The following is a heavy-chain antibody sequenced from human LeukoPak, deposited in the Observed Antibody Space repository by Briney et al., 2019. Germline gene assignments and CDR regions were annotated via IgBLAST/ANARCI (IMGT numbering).Heavy chain of an antibody. CDR2: IYYSGST. Sequence: SETLSLTCTVSGGSISSYYWSWIRQPPGKGLEWIGYIYYSGSTNYNPSLKSRVTISVDTSKNQLSLKLSSVTAADTAVYYCARHVGGSGSHDAFDIWGQGTMVTVSS. V-gene: IGHV4-59*01. CDR3: ARHVGGSGSHDAFDI. D-gene: IGHD3-10*01. CDR1: GGSISSYY. J-gene: IGHJ3*02.